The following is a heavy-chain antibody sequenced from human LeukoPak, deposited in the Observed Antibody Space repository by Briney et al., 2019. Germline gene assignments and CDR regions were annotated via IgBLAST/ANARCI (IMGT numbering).Heavy chain of an antibody. D-gene: IGHD2-15*01. J-gene: IGHJ3*01. V-gene: IGHV4-4*09. Sequence: SETLSLTCAVSGVSISPYYWAWIRQPPGKGLEWIGYIHTSGSNNQYPSLKSRVTISVDKSKNHFSLRLTSVTAADTAVYYCARLSAAAHLGAFDLWGQGTMTVSS. CDR2: IHTSGSN. CDR3: ARLSAAAHLGAFDL. CDR1: GVSISPYY.